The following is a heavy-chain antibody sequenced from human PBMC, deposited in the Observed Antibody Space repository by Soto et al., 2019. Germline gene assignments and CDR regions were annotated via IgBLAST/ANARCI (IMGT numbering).Heavy chain of an antibody. J-gene: IGHJ4*02. CDR1: GFTFSSYA. CDR3: AKEYDSSGYYPDY. CDR2: ISGSGGST. V-gene: IGHV3-23*01. D-gene: IGHD3-22*01. Sequence: GGSLRLSCAVSGFTFSSYAMTWVRQAPGKGLEWVSVISGSGGSTYFADSVKGRFTISRDNSKNTLYLQMSSLRAEDTALYYYAKEYDSSGYYPDYWGQGTLVTVSS.